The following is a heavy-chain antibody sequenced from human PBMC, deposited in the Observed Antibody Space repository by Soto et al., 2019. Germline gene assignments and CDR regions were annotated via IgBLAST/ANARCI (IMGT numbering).Heavy chain of an antibody. D-gene: IGHD1-26*01. CDR3: ARSGGVGATAFDY. CDR2: IYYSGST. Sequence: QVQLQESGPGLVKPSQTLSLTCTVSGGSISSGGYYWSWIRQHPGKGLEWFGYIYYSGSTYYNPSLKGRVTIAVDSSKNPFSLKLSSVTAADTAVYYCARSGGVGATAFDYWGRGTLVTVSS. V-gene: IGHV4-31*03. CDR1: GGSISSGGYY. J-gene: IGHJ4*02.